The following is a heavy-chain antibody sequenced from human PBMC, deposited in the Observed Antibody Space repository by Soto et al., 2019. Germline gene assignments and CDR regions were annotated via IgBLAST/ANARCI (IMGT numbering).Heavy chain of an antibody. CDR2: IYYSGST. V-gene: IGHV4-59*08. CDR3: ARLSAVLGGWLDY. J-gene: IGHJ4*02. CDR1: GGSISSYY. Sequence: SDPLSLTFTVSGGSISSYYWSWIRQPPGKGLEWIGYIYYSGSTNYNPSLKSRVTISVDTSKNQFSLKLSSVTAAYTAVYYCARLSAVLGGWLDYWGQGNLVTVS. D-gene: IGHD6-19*01.